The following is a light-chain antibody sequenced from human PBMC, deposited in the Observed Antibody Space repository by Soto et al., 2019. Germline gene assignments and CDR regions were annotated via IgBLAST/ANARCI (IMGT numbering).Light chain of an antibody. CDR3: ATWDASLSNYV. V-gene: IGLV1-47*01. Sequence: QSVLTQPPSASGTPGQRVTISCSGSSSNIGSNYVYWYQHLTGTAPKLLIYRNNQRPSGVPDRFSGSKSGTSASLAISGLRSEDEAYYYCATWDASLSNYVFGPGTKLTVL. CDR1: SSNIGSNY. J-gene: IGLJ1*01. CDR2: RNN.